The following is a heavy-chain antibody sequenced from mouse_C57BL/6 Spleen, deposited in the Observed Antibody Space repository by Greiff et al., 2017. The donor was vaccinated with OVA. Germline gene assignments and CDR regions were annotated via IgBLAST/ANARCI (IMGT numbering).Heavy chain of an antibody. CDR2: INPNNGGT. V-gene: IGHV1-26*01. J-gene: IGHJ2*01. CDR3: ARRDLYDGLLYY. Sequence: VQLQQSGPELVKPGASVKISCKASGYTFTDYYMNWVKQSHGKSLEWIGDINPNNGGTSYNQKFKGKATLTVDKSSSTAYMELRSLTSEDSAVYYCARRDLYDGLLYYWGQGTTLTVSS. D-gene: IGHD1-2*01. CDR1: GYTFTDYY.